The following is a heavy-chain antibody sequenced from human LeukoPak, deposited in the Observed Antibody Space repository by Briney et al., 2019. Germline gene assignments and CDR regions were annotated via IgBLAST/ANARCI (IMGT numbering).Heavy chain of an antibody. CDR2: ISFDGTNK. D-gene: IGHD3-10*01. J-gene: IGHJ4*02. CDR3: ARGRCAGLLWFGEFTH. Sequence: GGSLRLSCEASGFPFWSYAMHWVRQAPSKGLEWVAIISFDGTNKKYADSVKGRFTNSRDRSKDSVYLQLNSLRLEDRAVYYGARGRCAGLLWFGEFTHWRQGILVSVSS. CDR1: GFPFWSYA. V-gene: IGHV3-30-3*01.